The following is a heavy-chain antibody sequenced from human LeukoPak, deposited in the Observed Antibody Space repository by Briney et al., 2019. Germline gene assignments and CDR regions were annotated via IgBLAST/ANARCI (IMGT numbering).Heavy chain of an antibody. J-gene: IGHJ4*02. V-gene: IGHV3-23*01. CDR1: GFTFSNYA. D-gene: IGHD2-2*02. Sequence: GGSLRLSCAASGFTFSNYAMSWVRQAPGKGPEWVSAISGSGGSTYYADSVKGRFTISRDNSKNTLYLQMNSLRAEDTAVYYCAKELDVVPAAIDYWGQGTLVTVSS. CDR3: AKELDVVPAAIDY. CDR2: ISGSGGST.